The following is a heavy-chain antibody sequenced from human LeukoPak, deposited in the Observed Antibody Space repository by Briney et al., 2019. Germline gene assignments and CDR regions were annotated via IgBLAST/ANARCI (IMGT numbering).Heavy chain of an antibody. CDR1: GGSISSSNW. CDR3: GRVLYSSTFGVFDI. D-gene: IGHD6-13*01. Sequence: SETLSLTCAVSGGSISSSNWWSWVRQPPGKGLEWIGEIYHSGSTNYNPSLKSRVTISVDKSKNQFSLKLSSVTAADTAVYYGGRVLYSSTFGVFDIGGKGKMVTVSS. J-gene: IGHJ3*02. CDR2: IYHSGST. V-gene: IGHV4-4*02.